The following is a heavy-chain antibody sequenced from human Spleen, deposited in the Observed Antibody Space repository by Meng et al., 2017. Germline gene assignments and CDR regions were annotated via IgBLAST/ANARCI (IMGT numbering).Heavy chain of an antibody. CDR2: ISGSGAYI. J-gene: IGHJ6*02. Sequence: GESLKISCAASGFTFSSYSMNWVRQAPGKGLEWVSSISGSGAYIYDADSVKGRFTISRDNAKNSVYLQMNSLRAEDTGVYYCTRDGSYGDFYGMDVWGQGTTVTVSS. CDR1: GFTFSSYS. CDR3: TRDGSYGDFYGMDV. D-gene: IGHD1-26*01. V-gene: IGHV3-21*01.